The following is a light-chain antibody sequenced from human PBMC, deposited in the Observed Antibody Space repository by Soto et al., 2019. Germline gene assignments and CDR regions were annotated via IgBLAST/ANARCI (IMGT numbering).Light chain of an antibody. Sequence: EIVMTQSPATLSVSPGERATLSCRARQSVGSNLAWYQQKPGQAPRLLSYGASTRATGIPARFSGSGSGTEFTLTISSLQSEDFAIYFCQQYNNWPPDRTFGQGTKVEIK. CDR2: GAS. J-gene: IGKJ1*01. V-gene: IGKV3-15*01. CDR3: QQYNNWPPDRT. CDR1: QSVGSN.